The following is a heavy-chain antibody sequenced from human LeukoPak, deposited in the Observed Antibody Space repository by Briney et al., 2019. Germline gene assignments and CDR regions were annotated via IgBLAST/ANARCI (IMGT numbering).Heavy chain of an antibody. D-gene: IGHD6-19*01. Sequence: GGSLRLSCAASGFTFSNYAMSWVRQAPGKGLEWVSSISASGRSAYYSDSVEGRFTISRDNAENSVYLQMNDLRAEDTGVYYCVTKEPSTSGWSYWGQGTLVTVSS. CDR3: VTKEPSTSGWSY. V-gene: IGHV3-23*01. J-gene: IGHJ4*02. CDR1: GFTFSNYA. CDR2: ISASGRSA.